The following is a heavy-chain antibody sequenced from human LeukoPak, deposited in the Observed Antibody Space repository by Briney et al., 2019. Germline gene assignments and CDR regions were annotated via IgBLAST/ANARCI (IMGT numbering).Heavy chain of an antibody. J-gene: IGHJ3*02. Sequence: GSSVKVSCKSSGGTGSNYAIGWVRQAPGQGLEWLGEIIRMFWTANYAQKFQGRVTITADESTSTAYMDLSSLSSADTAVYYCARGHSGSYLNLRDAFDIWGQGTMVTVSS. CDR3: ARGHSGSYLNLRDAFDI. D-gene: IGHD1-26*01. V-gene: IGHV1-69*01. CDR2: IIRMFWTA. CDR1: GGTGSNYA.